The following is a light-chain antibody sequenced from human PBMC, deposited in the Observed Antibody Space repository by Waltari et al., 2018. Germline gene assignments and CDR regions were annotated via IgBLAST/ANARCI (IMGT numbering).Light chain of an antibody. V-gene: IGKV1-39*01. CDR3: QQSYTTAYT. CDR2: VAS. J-gene: IGKJ2*01. Sequence: IQMTQSPSSLSASVGDRVALTCRASQSISNSLNWYPQIPGKAPKLLIYVASTLQSGVPSRFSGSGSGTDFSLTISSLQPEDFATYYCQQSYTTAYTFGQGTKLEIK. CDR1: QSISNS.